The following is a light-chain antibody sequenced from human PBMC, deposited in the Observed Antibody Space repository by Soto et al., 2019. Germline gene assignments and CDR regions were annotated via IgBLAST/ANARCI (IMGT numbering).Light chain of an antibody. Sequence: EIGMTQSPSSLSAFVGDTVTITCRASQSINSHLNWYQQKPGKAPKLLIYAASSLQSGVPSRFSGSGSETDFTLTISSLQPEDFAPYSCQHSYSTPWTFGQGTKVDIK. CDR2: AAS. CDR1: QSINSH. J-gene: IGKJ1*01. V-gene: IGKV1-39*01. CDR3: QHSYSTPWT.